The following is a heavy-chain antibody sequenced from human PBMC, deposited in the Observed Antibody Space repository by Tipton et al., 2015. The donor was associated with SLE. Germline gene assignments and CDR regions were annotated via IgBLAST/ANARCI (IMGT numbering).Heavy chain of an antibody. CDR2: IYTSGST. CDR3: ARLERSGHDLPEGY. J-gene: IGHJ4*02. CDR1: GGSISSYY. V-gene: IGHV4-4*08. D-gene: IGHD5-12*01. Sequence: TLSLTCTVSGGSISSYYWSWIRQPPGKGLEWIGYIYTSGSTNYNPSLKSRVTISVDTSKNQFSLKLTSVTAADTAVYYCARLERSGHDLPEGYWGPGTLVTVSS.